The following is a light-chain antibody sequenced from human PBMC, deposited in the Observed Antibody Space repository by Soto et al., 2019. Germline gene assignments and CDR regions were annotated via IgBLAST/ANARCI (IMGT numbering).Light chain of an antibody. CDR3: QQYNNWPRT. CDR1: QSVSSD. V-gene: IGKV3-15*01. CDR2: GAS. J-gene: IGKJ1*01. Sequence: EIVMTQSPATLSVSPGERSTLSCRASQSVSSDLAWYHQKPGQXPXXLIYGASTRATGIPARFSGSGSGTEFTLTINSLQSEDFAVYYCQQYNNWPRTFGQGTKVDI.